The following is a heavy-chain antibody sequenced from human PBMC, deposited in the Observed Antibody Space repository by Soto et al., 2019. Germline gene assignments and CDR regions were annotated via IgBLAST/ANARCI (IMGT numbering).Heavy chain of an antibody. V-gene: IGHV3-23*01. J-gene: IGHJ4*02. CDR3: AKSGPTNFFDH. D-gene: IGHD2-2*01. CDR1: VFTFNSYT. Sequence: WWSLRLSCASSVFTFNSYTMNWFRQAPGKGLEWVSGISGNGRFAYYADSVKGRFTISRDDSKKMMFLQMGSLITEDTAVYYCAKSGPTNFFDHWGQGSLVTFSS. CDR2: ISGNGRFA.